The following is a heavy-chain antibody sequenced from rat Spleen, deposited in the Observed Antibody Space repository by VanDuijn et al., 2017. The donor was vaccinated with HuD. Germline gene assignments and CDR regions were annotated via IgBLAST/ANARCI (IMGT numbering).Heavy chain of an antibody. D-gene: IGHD1-4*01. CDR2: ISYDGSTT. V-gene: IGHV5-29*01. CDR1: GFTFSDYA. J-gene: IGHJ1*01. CDR3: ARHKATRVYWYFDF. Sequence: EVQLVESDGGLVQPGRSLKLSCAASGFTFSDYAMAWVRQAPTKGLEWVATISYDGSTTYYRDSVKGRFTISRDNAKSTLYLQMDSLRSEDTATYYCARHKATRVYWYFDFWGPGTMVTVSS.